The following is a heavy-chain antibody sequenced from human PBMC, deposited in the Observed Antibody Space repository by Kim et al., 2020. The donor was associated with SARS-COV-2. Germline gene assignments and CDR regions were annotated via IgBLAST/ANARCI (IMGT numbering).Heavy chain of an antibody. CDR3: ARKGYCSSTSCYLSYYYGMDV. Sequence: GGSLRLSCAASGFTFSSYGMHWVRQAPGKGLEWVAVIWYDGSNKYYADSVKGRFTISRDNSKNTLYLQMNSLRAEDTAVYYCARKGYCSSTSCYLSYYYGMDVWGQGTTVTVSS. CDR1: GFTFSSYG. D-gene: IGHD2-2*01. J-gene: IGHJ6*02. CDR2: IWYDGSNK. V-gene: IGHV3-33*01.